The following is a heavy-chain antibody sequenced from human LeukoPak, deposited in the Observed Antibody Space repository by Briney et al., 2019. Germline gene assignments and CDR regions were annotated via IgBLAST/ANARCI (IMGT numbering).Heavy chain of an antibody. J-gene: IGHJ4*02. Sequence: SETLSLTCTVSGGSISSYYWSWIRQPPGKGLEWIGYIYYSGSTNYNPSLKSRVTISVDTSKNQFSLKLSSVTAADTAVYYCARARDPVSGYPPYFDYWGQGTLVTVSS. CDR3: ARARDPVSGYPPYFDY. CDR1: GGSISSYY. D-gene: IGHD3-22*01. V-gene: IGHV4-59*01. CDR2: IYYSGST.